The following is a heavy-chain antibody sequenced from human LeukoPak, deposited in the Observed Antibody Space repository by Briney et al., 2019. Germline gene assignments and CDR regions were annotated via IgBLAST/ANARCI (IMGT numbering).Heavy chain of an antibody. CDR1: GGSISSSSYY. CDR3: ARRGGVRFRREAFDI. D-gene: IGHD3-3*01. Sequence: SETLSLTCTVSGGSISSSSYYWGWIRQPPGKGLEWIGSIYYSGSTYYNPSLKSRVTISVDTFKNQFSLKLSSVTAADTAVYYCARRGGVRFRREAFDIWGQGTMVTVSS. J-gene: IGHJ3*02. V-gene: IGHV4-39*01. CDR2: IYYSGST.